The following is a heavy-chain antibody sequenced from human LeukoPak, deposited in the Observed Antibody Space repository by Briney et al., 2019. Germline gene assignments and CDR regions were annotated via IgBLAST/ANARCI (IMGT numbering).Heavy chain of an antibody. D-gene: IGHD3-10*02. CDR1: GFTFSSYS. CDR3: SSIPSRFGEFHFDY. Sequence: PGGSLRLSCAASGFTFSSYSMNWVRQAPGRGLEWVSSISSSSSYIYYADSVKGRFTISRDNAKNSLYLQMNSLRAEDTAVYYCSSIPSRFGEFHFDYWGQGTLVTISS. J-gene: IGHJ4*02. CDR2: ISSSSSYI. V-gene: IGHV3-21*01.